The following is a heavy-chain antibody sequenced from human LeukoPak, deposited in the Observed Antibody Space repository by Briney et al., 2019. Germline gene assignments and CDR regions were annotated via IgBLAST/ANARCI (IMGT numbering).Heavy chain of an antibody. CDR1: GGSFSGYY. D-gene: IGHD3-3*01. V-gene: IGHV4-34*01. Sequence: PSETLSLTCAVYGGSFSGYYWSWIRQPPGKGLEWIGEINHSGGTNYNPSLKSRVTISVDTSKNQFSLKLSSVTAADTAVYYCARGRLTIFGVVITGFDYWGQGTLVTVSS. J-gene: IGHJ4*02. CDR2: INHSGGT. CDR3: ARGRLTIFGVVITGFDY.